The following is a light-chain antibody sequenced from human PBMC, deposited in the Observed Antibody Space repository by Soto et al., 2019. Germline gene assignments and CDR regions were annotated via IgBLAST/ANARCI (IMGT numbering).Light chain of an antibody. J-gene: IGKJ1*01. Sequence: EIVMTQSPATLSVSPGERATLSCRASQSVSSNLAWYQQKPGQAPRLLIHGASSRVTGNPDRLSGSGSGTDFTLSIIRLLPEGFAVHCCQHYGSSRTFAQGTK. V-gene: IGKV3-20*01. CDR1: QSVSSN. CDR2: GAS. CDR3: QHYGSSRT.